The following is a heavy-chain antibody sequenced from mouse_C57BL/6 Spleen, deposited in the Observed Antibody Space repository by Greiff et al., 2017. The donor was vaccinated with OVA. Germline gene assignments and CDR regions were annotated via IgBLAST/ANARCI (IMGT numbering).Heavy chain of an antibody. D-gene: IGHD2-5*01. CDR1: GFTFSSYA. CDR3: ARAYYTNTGFAY. J-gene: IGHJ3*01. V-gene: IGHV5-4*03. CDR2: ISDGGSYT. Sequence: EVKLMEFGGGLVKPGGSLKLSCAASGFTFSSYAMSWVRQTPEKRLEWVATISDGGSYTYYPDNVKGRFTISRDNAKNNLYLQMSHLKSEDTAMYYCARAYYTNTGFAYWGQGTLVTVSA.